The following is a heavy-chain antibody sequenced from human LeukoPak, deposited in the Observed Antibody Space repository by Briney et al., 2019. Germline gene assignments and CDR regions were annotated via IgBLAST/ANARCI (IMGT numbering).Heavy chain of an antibody. Sequence: GESLKISCKGSGYSFTSHWMGWVRQMPGKGLEWMGIINPGDSETRYNPSFQGQVIISADKSITTAYLQWSSLKASDTAMDYCARQVGGGTAVFNWGQGTLVTASS. CDR2: INPGDSET. D-gene: IGHD1/OR15-1a*01. V-gene: IGHV5-51*01. CDR1: GYSFTSHW. J-gene: IGHJ4*02. CDR3: ARQVGGGTAVFN.